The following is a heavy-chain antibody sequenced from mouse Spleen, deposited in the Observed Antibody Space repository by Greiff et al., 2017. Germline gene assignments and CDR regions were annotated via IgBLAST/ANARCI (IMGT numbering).Heavy chain of an antibody. CDR1: GYTFTDYE. V-gene: IGHV1-15*01. Sequence: VQLVESGAELVRPGASVTLSCKASGYTFTDYEMHWVKQTPVHGLEWIGAIDPETGGTAYNQKFKGKAILTADKSSSTAYMELRSLTSEDSAVYYCTRCYDGYYGFAYWGQGTLVTVSA. D-gene: IGHD2-3*01. CDR2: IDPETGGT. CDR3: TRCYDGYYGFAY. J-gene: IGHJ3*01.